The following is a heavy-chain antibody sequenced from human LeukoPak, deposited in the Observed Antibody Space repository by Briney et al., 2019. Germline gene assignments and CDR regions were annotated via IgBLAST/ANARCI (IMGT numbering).Heavy chain of an antibody. D-gene: IGHD1-1*01. CDR1: GGTFSSYA. J-gene: IGHJ3*02. V-gene: IGHV1-69*01. CDR2: IIPIFGTA. CDR3: ARDMAGTTGTGNDAFDI. Sequence: SVRVSCKASGGTFSSYAISWVRQAPGQGLEWMGGIIPIFGTANYAQKFQGRVTITADESTSTAYMELSSLRSEDTAVYYCARDMAGTTGTGNDAFDIWGQGTMVTVSS.